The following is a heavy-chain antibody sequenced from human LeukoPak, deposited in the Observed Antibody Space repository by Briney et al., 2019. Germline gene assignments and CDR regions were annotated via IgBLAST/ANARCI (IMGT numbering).Heavy chain of an antibody. Sequence: SVKVSCKASGGTFSSYAISWVRQAPGQGLEWMGGIIPIFGTANYAQKFQGRVTITTDESTSTAYMELSSLRSEDTAVYYCARASTVTTHERGRLYYYYYMDVWGKGTTATVSS. CDR1: GGTFSSYA. J-gene: IGHJ6*03. CDR2: IIPIFGTA. CDR3: ARASTVTTHERGRLYYYYYMDV. V-gene: IGHV1-69*05. D-gene: IGHD4-11*01.